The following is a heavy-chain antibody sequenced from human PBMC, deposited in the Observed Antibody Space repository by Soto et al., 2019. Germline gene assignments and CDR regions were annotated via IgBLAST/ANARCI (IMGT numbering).Heavy chain of an antibody. CDR3: AREWIYDSSGYYIQEDCGMDV. J-gene: IGHJ6*02. CDR1: GYTFTGYY. D-gene: IGHD3-22*01. CDR2: INPNSGGT. V-gene: IGHV1-2*04. Sequence: ASVKVSCKASGYTFTGYYMHWVRQAPGQGLEWMGWINPNSGGTNYAQKFQGWVTMTRDTSISTAYMELSRLRSDDTAVYYCAREWIYDSSGYYIQEDCGMDVWGQGTTVTVSS.